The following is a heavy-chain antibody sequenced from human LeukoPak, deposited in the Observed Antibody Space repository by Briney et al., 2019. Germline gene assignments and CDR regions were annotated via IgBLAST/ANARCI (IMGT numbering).Heavy chain of an antibody. CDR1: GGSVSSGSYY. J-gene: IGHJ4*02. CDR3: AKSFSGFGELGSGFDY. V-gene: IGHV4-61*01. D-gene: IGHD3-10*01. CDR2: IYYSGST. Sequence: SETLSLTCTVSGGSVSSGSYYWSWIRQPPGKGLEWIGYIYYSGSTNYNPSLKSRVTISVDTSKNQFSLKLSSVTAADTAVYYCAKSFSGFGELGSGFDYWGQGTLVTVSS.